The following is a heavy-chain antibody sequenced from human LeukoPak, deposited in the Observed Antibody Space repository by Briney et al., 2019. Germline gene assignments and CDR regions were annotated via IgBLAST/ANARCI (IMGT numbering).Heavy chain of an antibody. CDR2: INSDGSST. V-gene: IGHV3-74*01. D-gene: IGHD4-17*01. CDR1: GFTFSSYW. J-gene: IGHJ4*02. Sequence: GGSLRLSCAASGFTFSSYWMHWVRQAPGKGLVWVSRINSDGSSTSYADSVKGRFTISRDNAKNTLYLQMNSLRAEDTAVYYCASIRYGDLRIDYWGQGTLVTVSS. CDR3: ASIRYGDLRIDY.